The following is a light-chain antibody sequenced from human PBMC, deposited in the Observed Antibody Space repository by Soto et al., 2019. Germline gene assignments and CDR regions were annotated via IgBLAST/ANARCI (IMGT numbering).Light chain of an antibody. CDR1: QSVTSSY. J-gene: IGKJ2*01. CDR3: QQYASSPYT. V-gene: IGKV3-20*01. CDR2: GAS. Sequence: EIVLTQSPGTLSLSPGERATLSCRASQSVTSSYFAWYQQKPGQAPRLLIYGASTRATGIPDRFSGSGSGTDFSLTISRLEPGDFAVYYCQQYASSPYTFGQGTKLEIK.